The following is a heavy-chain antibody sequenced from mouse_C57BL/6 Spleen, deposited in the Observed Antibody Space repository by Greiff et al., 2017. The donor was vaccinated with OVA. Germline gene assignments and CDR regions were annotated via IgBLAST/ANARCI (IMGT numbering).Heavy chain of an antibody. CDR3: ARHGSSWGDY. V-gene: IGHV1-47*01. CDR1: CSTLPTSP. J-gene: IGHJ4*01. Sequence: VPLKPSGAGLVKPGASVKMSCKASCSTLPTSPIGWMKQNHGKSLEWIGNFHPYNDDTKYNEKFKGKATLTVEKSSSTVYLELSRLTSDDSAVYYCARHGSSWGDYWGQGTSVTVSS. CDR2: FHPYNDDT. D-gene: IGHD1-1*01.